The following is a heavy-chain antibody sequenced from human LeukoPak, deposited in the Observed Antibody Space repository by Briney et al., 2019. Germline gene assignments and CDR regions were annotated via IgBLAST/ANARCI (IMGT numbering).Heavy chain of an antibody. CDR3: ARRTVTYWFDF. CDR2: IYYNGST. CDR1: GGSISNSVYY. J-gene: IGHJ4*02. Sequence: PSETLSLTCTVSGGSISNSVYYWGWIRQPPGKGLEWIGTIYYNGSTYYNPPLKSRVTISVDTSKNQFSLKLSSVAAADTAVYYCARRTVTYWFDFWGQGTLVTGSS. D-gene: IGHD4-17*01. V-gene: IGHV4-39*01.